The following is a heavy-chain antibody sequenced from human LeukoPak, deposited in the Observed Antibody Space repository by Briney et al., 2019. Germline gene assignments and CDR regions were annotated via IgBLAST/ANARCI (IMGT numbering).Heavy chain of an antibody. Sequence: GGSLRLSCAASGFTFSSYSMNWVRQAPGKGLEWVSSISSSSSYIYYADSVKGRFTISRDNAKNSLYLQMNSLRAEDTAVYYCARDNPGYYDILTAEEAVGAFDIWGQGTMVTVSS. CDR3: ARDNPGYYDILTAEEAVGAFDI. CDR1: GFTFSSYS. J-gene: IGHJ3*02. CDR2: ISSSSSYI. D-gene: IGHD3-9*01. V-gene: IGHV3-21*01.